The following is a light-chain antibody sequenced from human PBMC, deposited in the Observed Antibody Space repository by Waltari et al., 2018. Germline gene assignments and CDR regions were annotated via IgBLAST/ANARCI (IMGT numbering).Light chain of an antibody. CDR3: QQFGGSPMYT. CDR1: QSVDTTY. Sequence: VVLTQSPGTLSLSPGERATLSCRASQSVDTTYFAWYQQKPGQSPRLLIYKTSTRATGIPDRVSGSGSGTDCSLNIDMLEPGDSAVYFCQQFGGSPMYTFGQGTKLEI. V-gene: IGKV3-20*01. CDR2: KTS. J-gene: IGKJ2*01.